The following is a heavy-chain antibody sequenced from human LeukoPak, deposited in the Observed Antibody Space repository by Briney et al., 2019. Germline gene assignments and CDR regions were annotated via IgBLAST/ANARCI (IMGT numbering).Heavy chain of an antibody. CDR2: ISGSGGST. D-gene: IGHD2-2*01. V-gene: IGHV3-23*01. Sequence: GGSLRLSCAASGFTFSSYAMSWVRQAPGKGLEWVSAISGSGGSTYYADSVKGRFTISRDNSMNTLYLQMNSLRAEDTAVYYCAKDRGDCSSTSCSHTAFDYWGQGTLVTVSS. CDR3: AKDRGDCSSTSCSHTAFDY. J-gene: IGHJ4*02. CDR1: GFTFSSYA.